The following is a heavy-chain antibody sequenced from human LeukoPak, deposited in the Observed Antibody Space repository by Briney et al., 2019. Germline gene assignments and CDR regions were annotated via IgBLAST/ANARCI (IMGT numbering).Heavy chain of an antibody. Sequence: SETLSLTCAVSGGSISSGGYSWSWIRQPPGKGLEWIGYIYHSWSTYYNPSLQSRVTISVDRSKNQFSLKLSSVTAADTAVYYCARYPGVGATAAISAFDIWGQGTMVTVSS. CDR3: ARYPGVGATAAISAFDI. V-gene: IGHV4-30-2*01. CDR2: IYHSWST. J-gene: IGHJ3*02. CDR1: GGSISSGGYS. D-gene: IGHD1-26*01.